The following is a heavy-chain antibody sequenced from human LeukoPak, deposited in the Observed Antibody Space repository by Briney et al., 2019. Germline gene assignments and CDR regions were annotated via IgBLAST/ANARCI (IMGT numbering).Heavy chain of an antibody. Sequence: ASVKVSCKASGYTFTSYYMHWVRQAPGRGLEWMGIINPSGGSTSYAQKFQGRVTMTRDTSTSTVYMELSSLRSEDTAVYYCARSQNFALDDYWGQGTLVTVSS. J-gene: IGHJ4*02. D-gene: IGHD3/OR15-3a*01. CDR3: ARSQNFALDDY. CDR1: GYTFTSYY. V-gene: IGHV1-46*01. CDR2: INPSGGST.